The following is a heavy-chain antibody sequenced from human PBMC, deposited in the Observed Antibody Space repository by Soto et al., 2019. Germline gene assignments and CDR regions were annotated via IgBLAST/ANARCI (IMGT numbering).Heavy chain of an antibody. J-gene: IGHJ3*02. CDR1: GFTFSSYW. D-gene: IGHD3-9*01. Sequence: GGSLRLSCAASGFTFSSYWMSWVRQAPGKGLEWVANIKQDGSEKYYVDSVKGRFTISRDNAKNSLYLQMNSLRAEDTAVYYCAREGTYYDILTGYSGAFDIWGRGTMVTVSS. V-gene: IGHV3-7*01. CDR2: IKQDGSEK. CDR3: AREGTYYDILTGYSGAFDI.